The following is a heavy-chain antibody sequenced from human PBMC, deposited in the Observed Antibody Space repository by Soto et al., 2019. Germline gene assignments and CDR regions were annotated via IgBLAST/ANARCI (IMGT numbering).Heavy chain of an antibody. CDR3: ARDRGVSDV. Sequence: QVQLVQSGAEVKKPGASVKVSCKASGYTFTSYYMHWVRQAPGQGLEWMGWINPDSGVTYYPHKFEDRVTMTRDTSISTASMELRRLTSGETALYYCARDRGVSDVWGQGTTHIISS. V-gene: IGHV1-2*02. D-gene: IGHD2-8*01. CDR2: INPDSGVT. J-gene: IGHJ6*02. CDR1: GYTFTSYY.